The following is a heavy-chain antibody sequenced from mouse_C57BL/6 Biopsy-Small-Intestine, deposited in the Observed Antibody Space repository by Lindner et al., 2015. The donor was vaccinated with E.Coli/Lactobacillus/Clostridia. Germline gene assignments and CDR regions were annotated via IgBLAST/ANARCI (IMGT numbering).Heavy chain of an antibody. J-gene: IGHJ1*03. CDR2: IYPGSGNT. CDR3: ARGGTDWYFDV. V-gene: IGHV1-66*01. Sequence: VQLQESGPELVKPGASVKISCKASGYSFTSYYIHWVKQRPGQGLEWIGWIYPGSGNTKYNEKFKGKATLTADTSSSTAYMQLSSLTSEDSAVYYCARGGTDWYFDVWGTGTTVTVSS. CDR1: GYSFTSYY. D-gene: IGHD3-3*01.